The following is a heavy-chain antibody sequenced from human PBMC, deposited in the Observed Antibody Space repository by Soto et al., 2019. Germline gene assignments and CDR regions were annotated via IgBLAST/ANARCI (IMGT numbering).Heavy chain of an antibody. CDR1: GFTFSNAW. J-gene: IGHJ4*02. Sequence: EVQLVESGGGLVKPGGSLRLSCAASGFTFSNAWMNWVRQAPGKGLEWVGRIKSKTDGGTTDYAAPVKGRFTISRDDSKNTLYLQMNSLKTENTAVYYCTNDFDWLLESGLVWGQGTLVTVSS. V-gene: IGHV3-15*07. CDR3: TNDFDWLLESGLV. D-gene: IGHD3-9*01. CDR2: IKSKTDGGTT.